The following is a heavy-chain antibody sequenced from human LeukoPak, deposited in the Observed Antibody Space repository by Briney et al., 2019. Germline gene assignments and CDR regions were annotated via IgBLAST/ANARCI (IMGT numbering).Heavy chain of an antibody. CDR1: GVTLSGYA. D-gene: IGHD1-7*01. J-gene: IGHJ4*02. Sequence: GGTPRLYCAASGVTLSGYAMSWGRRAPGEGLEWVSGISGSGGTTHYADSVKGRFTISRDNSKNTLYLQVNSLRAEDTAIYYCAKDGKTRNWNYFQAKAVDWGQGTLVTVSS. V-gene: IGHV3-23*01. CDR3: AKDGKTRNWNYFQAKAVD. CDR2: ISGSGGTT.